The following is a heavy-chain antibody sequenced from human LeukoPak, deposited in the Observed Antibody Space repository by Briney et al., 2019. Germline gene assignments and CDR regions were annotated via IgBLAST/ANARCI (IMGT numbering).Heavy chain of an antibody. V-gene: IGHV1-2*02. CDR1: GYTFTGYY. CDR2: INPNSGGT. Sequence: ASVKVSCKASGYTFTGYYMHWVRQAPGQGLEWMGWINPNSGGTNYAQKFQGRVTMTRDTSISTAYMELSRLRSDDTAVYYCARPRSPYYRLSGADYYYMDVWGKGTTVTVSS. J-gene: IGHJ6*03. D-gene: IGHD3-10*01. CDR3: ARPRSPYYRLSGADYYYMDV.